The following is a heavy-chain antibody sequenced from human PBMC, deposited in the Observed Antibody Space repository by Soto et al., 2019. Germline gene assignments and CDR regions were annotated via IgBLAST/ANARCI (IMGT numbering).Heavy chain of an antibody. D-gene: IGHD3-16*01. CDR2: ISYDGSIT. CDR1: GFAFRSYA. Sequence: QVQMVESGGGVVQPGRSLRLSCVASGFAFRSYALHWVRQAPGKGLEWVAVISYDGSITDYADSVKGRFNISRGNGKNALDLQMNSLREDDTAVYYCAAMTVTAYYYYGMDVWAQGTTVTVSS. J-gene: IGHJ6*02. V-gene: IGHV3-30-3*01. CDR3: AAMTVTAYYYYGMDV.